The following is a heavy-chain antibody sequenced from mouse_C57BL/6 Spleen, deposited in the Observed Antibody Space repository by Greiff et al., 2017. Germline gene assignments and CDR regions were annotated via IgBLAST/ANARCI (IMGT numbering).Heavy chain of an antibody. V-gene: IGHV1-26*01. CDR3: AREGAMDY. Sequence: EVKLMESGPELVKPGASVKISCKASGYTFTDYYMNWVKQSHGKSLEWIGDINPNNGGTSYNQKFKGKATLTVDKSSSTAYMELRSLTSEDSAVYYCAREGAMDYWGQGTSVTVSS. CDR2: INPNNGGT. CDR1: GYTFTDYY. J-gene: IGHJ4*01.